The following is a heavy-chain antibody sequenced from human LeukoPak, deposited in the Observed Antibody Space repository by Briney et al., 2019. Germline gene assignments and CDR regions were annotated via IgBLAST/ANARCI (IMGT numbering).Heavy chain of an antibody. V-gene: IGHV1-18*01. D-gene: IGHD6-13*01. CDR3: ARDPLSRDIAAPDY. CDR2: ISAYNGNT. CDR1: GYTFTSYD. Sequence: ASVKVSCKASGYTFTSYDISWVRQAPGQGLEWMGWISAYNGNTNYAQKLQGRVTMTTDTSTSTAYMELRSLRSDDTAVYYCARDPLSRDIAAPDYWGQGTLVTVSS. J-gene: IGHJ4*02.